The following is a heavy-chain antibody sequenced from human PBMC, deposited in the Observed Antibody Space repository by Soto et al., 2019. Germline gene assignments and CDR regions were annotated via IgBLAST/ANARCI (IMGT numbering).Heavy chain of an antibody. D-gene: IGHD1-1*01. CDR1: GDSISTSNYY. Sequence: QLQLKESGPGLVKPSETLSLTCTISGDSISTSNYYWGWVRQPPGKGLEYIGSISNTGSTYYNPSLNSRVTISVDRSKNQFSLKLNSVTAADTAVYFCARHSIYSETGTNWFDPWGQGTLVTVSS. V-gene: IGHV4-39*01. CDR2: ISNTGST. J-gene: IGHJ5*02. CDR3: ARHSIYSETGTNWFDP.